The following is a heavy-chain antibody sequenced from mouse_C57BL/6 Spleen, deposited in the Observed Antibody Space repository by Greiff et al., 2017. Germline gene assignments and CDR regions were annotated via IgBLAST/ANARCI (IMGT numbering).Heavy chain of an antibody. D-gene: IGHD2-4*01. CDR1: GYTFTSYW. CDR3: ARRDDYPYYAMDY. V-gene: IGHV1-64*01. J-gene: IGHJ4*01. CDR2: IHPNSGST. Sequence: VQLQQPGAELVKPGASVKLSCKASGYTFTSYWMHWVKQRPGQGLEWIGMIHPNSGSTNYNEKFKSKATLTVDKSSSKAYMQLSSLTSEGSAVYYSARRDDYPYYAMDYWGQGTSVTVSS.